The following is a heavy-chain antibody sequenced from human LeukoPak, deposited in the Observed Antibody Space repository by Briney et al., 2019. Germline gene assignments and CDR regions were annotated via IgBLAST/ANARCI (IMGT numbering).Heavy chain of an antibody. Sequence: SETLSLTCTVSGGSISSSNYYWGWIRQPPGKGLEWIGSIYYSGSTYYNPSLKSRVTISVDTSKNQFSLKLSSVSAADTAVYYCARRRIVATIDYWGQGTLVTVSS. V-gene: IGHV4-39*01. CDR1: GGSISSSNYY. CDR2: IYYSGST. J-gene: IGHJ4*02. D-gene: IGHD5-12*01. CDR3: ARRRIVATIDY.